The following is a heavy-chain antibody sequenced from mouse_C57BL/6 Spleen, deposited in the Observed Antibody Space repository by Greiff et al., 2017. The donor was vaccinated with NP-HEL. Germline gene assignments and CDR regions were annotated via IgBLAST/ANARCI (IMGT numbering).Heavy chain of an antibody. CDR1: GFTFSSYA. J-gene: IGHJ1*03. CDR3: ARGGMVARTYWYFDV. V-gene: IGHV5-4*01. CDR2: ISDGGSYT. D-gene: IGHD2-3*01. Sequence: EVQVVESGGGLVKPGGSLKLSCAASGFTFSSYAMSWVRQTPEKRLEWVATISDGGSYTYYPDNVKGRFTISRDNAKNNLYLQMSHLKSEDTAMYYCARGGMVARTYWYFDVWGTGTTVTVSS.